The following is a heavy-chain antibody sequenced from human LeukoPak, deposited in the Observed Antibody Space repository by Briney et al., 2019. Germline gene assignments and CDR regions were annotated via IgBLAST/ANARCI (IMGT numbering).Heavy chain of an antibody. V-gene: IGHV1-18*01. CDR1: GYTFTSYG. D-gene: IGHD3/OR15-3a*01. CDR2: ISAYNGNT. CDR3: ARTSFGHSRPTLYDY. J-gene: IGHJ4*02. Sequence: ASVKVSCKASGYTFTSYGISWVRQAPGQGLEWMGWISAYNGNTNYAQKLQGRVTMTTDTSTSTAYMELRSLRSDATAVYYCARTSFGHSRPTLYDYWGQGTLVTVSS.